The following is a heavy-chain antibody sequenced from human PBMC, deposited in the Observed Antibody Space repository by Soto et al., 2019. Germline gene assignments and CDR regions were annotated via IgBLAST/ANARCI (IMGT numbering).Heavy chain of an antibody. CDR1: GYTFTRYG. CDR3: ARGRRRYVWGSYRSSSDAFDI. V-gene: IGHV1-69*13. CDR2: IIRFFGAA. J-gene: IGHJ3*02. Sequence: GASVKVSCKASGYTFTRYGVSWVRPAPGQGLEWMGGIIRFFGAAKYAQKFQGRVTITADESTSTAYMELSSLRSEDTAVYYCARGRRRYVWGSYRSSSDAFDIWGQGTMVTVSS. D-gene: IGHD3-16*02.